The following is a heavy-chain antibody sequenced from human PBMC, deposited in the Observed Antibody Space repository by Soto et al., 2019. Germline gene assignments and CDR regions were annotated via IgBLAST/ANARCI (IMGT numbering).Heavy chain of an antibody. V-gene: IGHV4-61*01. Sequence: SETLSLTCTVSGGSVSSGSYYWSWIRQPPGKGLEWIGYIYYSGSTNYNPSLKSRVTISVDTSKNQFSLKLSSVTAADTAVYYCAREGHYYYGMDVWGQGTTVTSP. CDR2: IYYSGST. CDR1: GGSVSSGSYY. CDR3: AREGHYYYGMDV. J-gene: IGHJ6*02.